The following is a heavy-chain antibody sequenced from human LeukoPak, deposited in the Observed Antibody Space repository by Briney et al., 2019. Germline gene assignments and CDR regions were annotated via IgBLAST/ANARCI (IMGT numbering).Heavy chain of an antibody. V-gene: IGHV3-11*04. CDR3: ARDPYSGAYGTDYYYFMDV. Sequence: GGSLRLSCAASGFTFSDYYMSWIRQAPGKGLEWVSYISTGGSYIYDADSVKGRFTISRDNAANSLYLQMNSLRAEDTAVYYCARDPYSGAYGTDYYYFMDVWGKGTTVTISS. CDR2: ISTGGSYI. J-gene: IGHJ6*03. CDR1: GFTFSDYY. D-gene: IGHD1-26*01.